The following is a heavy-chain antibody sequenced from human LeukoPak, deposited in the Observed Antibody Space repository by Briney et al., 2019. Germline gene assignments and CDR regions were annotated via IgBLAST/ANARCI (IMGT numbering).Heavy chain of an antibody. CDR1: GFTVSSNY. D-gene: IGHD2-2*03. Sequence: GGSLRLSCAASGFTVSSNYMSWVRQAPGKGLEWVSVIYSGGSTYYADSVKGRFTISRDNSKNTLYLQMNSLRAEDTAVHYCARDGSSYYYGMDVWGQGTTVTVSS. V-gene: IGHV3-66*01. CDR2: IYSGGST. J-gene: IGHJ6*02. CDR3: ARDGSSYYYGMDV.